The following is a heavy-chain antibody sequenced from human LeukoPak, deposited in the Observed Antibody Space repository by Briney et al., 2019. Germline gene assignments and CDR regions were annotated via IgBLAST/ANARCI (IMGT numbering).Heavy chain of an antibody. V-gene: IGHV1-69*05. D-gene: IGHD3-3*01. CDR1: GGTFSSYA. J-gene: IGHJ3*02. CDR3: ARGDSYYDFWSGYPPLDAFDI. Sequence: GASVKVSCKASGGTFSSYAISWVRQAPGQGLEWMGGIIPIFGTANYAQKFQGRVTITTDESTSTAYMELSSLRSEDTAVYYCARGDSYYDFWSGYPPLDAFDIWGQGTMVTVSS. CDR2: IIPIFGTA.